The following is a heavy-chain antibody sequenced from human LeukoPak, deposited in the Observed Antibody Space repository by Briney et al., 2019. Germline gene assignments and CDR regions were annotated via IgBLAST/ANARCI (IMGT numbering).Heavy chain of an antibody. V-gene: IGHV4-34*01. CDR1: GGSFSGYY. D-gene: IGHD6-13*01. Sequence: SETLSLTCAVYGGSFSGYYWSWIRQPPGKGLEWFGEINHSGSTNYNPSLKSRVTISVDTSKNQFSLKLSSVTAADTAVYYCATGYSSSWLDGYYYYGMDVWGKGTTVTVSS. CDR2: INHSGST. CDR3: ATGYSSSWLDGYYYYGMDV. J-gene: IGHJ6*04.